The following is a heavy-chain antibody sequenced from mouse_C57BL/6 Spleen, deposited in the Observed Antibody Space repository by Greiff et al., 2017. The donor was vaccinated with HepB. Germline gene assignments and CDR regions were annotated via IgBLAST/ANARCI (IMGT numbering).Heavy chain of an antibody. CDR1: GFTFSDYY. CDR2: INYDGSST. D-gene: IGHD1-1*01. V-gene: IGHV5-16*01. CDR3: ARDSYYGSSYFDY. J-gene: IGHJ2*01. Sequence: EVQWVESEGGLVQPGSSMKLSCTASGFTFSDYYMAWVRQVPEKGLEWVANINYDGSSTYYLDSLKSRFIISRDNAKNILYLQMSSLKSEDTATYYCARDSYYGSSYFDYWGQGTTLTVSS.